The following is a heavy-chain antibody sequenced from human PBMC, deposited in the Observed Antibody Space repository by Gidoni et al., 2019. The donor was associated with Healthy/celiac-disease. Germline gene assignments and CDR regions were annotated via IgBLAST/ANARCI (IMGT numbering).Heavy chain of an antibody. J-gene: IGHJ4*02. Sequence: QVQLVESGGGVVQPGRSLSLSCAASGFTFSSYGMHWVRQAPGKGLEWVAVIWYDGSNKYYADSVKGRFTISRDNSKNTLYLQMNSLRAEDTAVYYCARGGGYSGYDTFDYWGQGTLVTVSS. D-gene: IGHD5-12*01. CDR2: IWYDGSNK. CDR1: GFTFSSYG. V-gene: IGHV3-33*01. CDR3: ARGGGYSGYDTFDY.